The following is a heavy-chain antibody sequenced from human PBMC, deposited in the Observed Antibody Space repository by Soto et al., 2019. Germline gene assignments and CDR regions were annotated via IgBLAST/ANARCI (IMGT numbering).Heavy chain of an antibody. Sequence: GESLKISCQGSGYNFRHYYIAWVRQMPGRGLEWVGLIYPGDSDTRYNPSVQGQVTISVDKSINTAYLQWSSLKASDTAMYYCAKHEGYCSSTTCSNFDYWGQGTLVTVSS. V-gene: IGHV5-51*01. D-gene: IGHD2-2*01. CDR2: IYPGDSDT. CDR3: AKHEGYCSSTTCSNFDY. J-gene: IGHJ4*02. CDR1: GYNFRHYY.